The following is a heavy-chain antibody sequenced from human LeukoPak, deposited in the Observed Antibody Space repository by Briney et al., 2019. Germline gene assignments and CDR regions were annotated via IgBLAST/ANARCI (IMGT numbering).Heavy chain of an antibody. D-gene: IGHD1-26*01. CDR3: ASFSGSYYDCY. Sequence: GGSLRVSCVASEFTFASYAMTWVRLIPGKKLEWVASIGGSGINTNYADTVRGRFTISRDNSKNTLYLQMNSLRAEDTAVYYCASFSGSYYDCYWGQGTLVTVSS. J-gene: IGHJ4*02. CDR2: IGGSGINT. CDR1: EFTFASYA. V-gene: IGHV3-23*01.